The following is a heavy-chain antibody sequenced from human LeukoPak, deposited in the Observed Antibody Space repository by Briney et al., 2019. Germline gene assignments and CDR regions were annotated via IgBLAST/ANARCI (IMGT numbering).Heavy chain of an antibody. CDR2: ISWDGGST. CDR1: GFTFDDYT. V-gene: IGHV3-43*01. D-gene: IGHD6-19*01. J-gene: IGHJ4*02. CDR3: AKDQSIRGSGWYYFDY. Sequence: GGSLRLSCAASGFTFDDYTMHWVRQAPGKGLEWVSLISWDGGSTYYADSVKGRFTISRDNSKNSLYLQMNSLRTEDTALYYCAKDQSIRGSGWYYFDYWGQGTLVTVSS.